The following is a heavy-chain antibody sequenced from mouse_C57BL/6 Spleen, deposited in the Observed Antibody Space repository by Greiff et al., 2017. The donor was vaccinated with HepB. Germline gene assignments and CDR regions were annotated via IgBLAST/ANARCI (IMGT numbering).Heavy chain of an antibody. D-gene: IGHD2-4*01. CDR3: AIFYDYDDPFAY. CDR2: IHPSDSAT. J-gene: IGHJ3*01. V-gene: IGHV1-74*01. Sequence: QVQLQQPRAELVKPGASVKVSCKASGYTFTSYWMHWVKQRPGQGLEWIGRIHPSDSATNYNQKFKGKATLTVDKSSSTAYMQLSSLTSEDSAVYYCAIFYDYDDPFAYWGQGTLVTVSA. CDR1: GYTFTSYW.